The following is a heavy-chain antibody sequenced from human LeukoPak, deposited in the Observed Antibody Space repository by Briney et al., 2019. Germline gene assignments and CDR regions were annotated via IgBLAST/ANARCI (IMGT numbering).Heavy chain of an antibody. CDR3: ARLPSRGLDYFDP. Sequence: PSETLSLTCAVSGGSVSSGGYSWSWIRQPPGKGLEWIGYIYHSGSTTYNPSLKSRVTMSLDTSKNQFSLKLSSVAAADTAVYYCARLPSRGLDYFDPWGQGTLVTVSS. D-gene: IGHD3/OR15-3a*01. J-gene: IGHJ5*02. V-gene: IGHV4-30-2*01. CDR1: GGSVSSGGYS. CDR2: IYHSGST.